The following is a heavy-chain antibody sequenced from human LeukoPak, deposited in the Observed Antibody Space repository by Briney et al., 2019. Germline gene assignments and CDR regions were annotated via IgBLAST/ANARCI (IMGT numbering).Heavy chain of an antibody. Sequence: SETLSLTCTVSGDITHYWGWIRQPPGKGLEWIGSIYYSGSTYYNPSLKSRVTISVDTSKNQFSLKPSSVTAADTAVYYCARDDYGGNSDYWGQGTLVTVSS. CDR3: ARDDYGGNSDY. V-gene: IGHV4-39*07. D-gene: IGHD4-23*01. CDR2: IYYSGST. J-gene: IGHJ4*02. CDR1: GDITHY.